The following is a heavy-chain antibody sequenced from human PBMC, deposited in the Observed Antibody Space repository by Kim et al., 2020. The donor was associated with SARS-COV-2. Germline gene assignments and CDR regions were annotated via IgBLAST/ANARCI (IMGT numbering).Heavy chain of an antibody. CDR3: TRDKFKAARPSGGFDP. CDR1: GFTFGDYA. Sequence: GGSLRLSCTASGFTFGDYAMSWFRQAPGKGLEWVGFIKSKAYGGTTEYAASVKGRFTISRDDSKSIAYLQMNSLKTEDTAVYYCTRDKFKAARPSGGFDPWGQGTLVTVSS. V-gene: IGHV3-49*03. CDR2: IKSKAYGGTT. J-gene: IGHJ5*02. D-gene: IGHD6-6*01.